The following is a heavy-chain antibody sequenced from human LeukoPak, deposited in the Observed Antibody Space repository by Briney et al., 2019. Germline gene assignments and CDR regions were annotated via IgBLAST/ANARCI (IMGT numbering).Heavy chain of an antibody. J-gene: IGHJ4*02. D-gene: IGHD3-10*01. V-gene: IGHV3-74*01. CDR3: TRGSYTLTTIDY. Sequence: GGSLRLSCAASGFAFNNYWMHWVRQAPGKGLVWVSRINGDGSSTNYADSVKGRFTISRDNAKNTLNLQMNSLRAEDAAVYYCTRGSYTLTTIDYWGQGTLATVSS. CDR2: INGDGSST. CDR1: GFAFNNYW.